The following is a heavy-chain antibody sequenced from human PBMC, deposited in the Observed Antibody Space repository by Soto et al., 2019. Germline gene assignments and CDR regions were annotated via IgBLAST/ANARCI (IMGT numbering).Heavy chain of an antibody. CDR3: AKGHYYDNVGNWVPNQAFDS. CDR2: ISGGGTGT. CDR1: GFSFNNYA. Sequence: EVQLLQSGGGVVQPGGSLRLSCAVSGFSFNNYAINWVRLAPGKGLEWVSSISGGGTGTYSADAVRGRFTISSDKSRNTVYLQMSSLRAEDTAVYYCAKGHYYDNVGNWVPNQAFDSWGQGSLVTVSS. V-gene: IGHV3-23*01. J-gene: IGHJ4*02. D-gene: IGHD3-22*01.